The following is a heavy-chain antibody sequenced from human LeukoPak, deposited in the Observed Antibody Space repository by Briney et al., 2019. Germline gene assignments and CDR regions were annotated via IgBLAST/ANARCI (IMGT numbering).Heavy chain of an antibody. V-gene: IGHV1-2*06. J-gene: IGHJ3*02. CDR1: GYTFTGYY. CDR3: ARVKVDSNAFGI. Sequence: ASVKVSCKASGYTFTGYYMHWVRQAPGQGLEWMGRVNPNSGGTNYAQKFQGRVTMTRDTSISTAYMELSRLRSDDTAVYYCARVKVDSNAFGIWGQGTMVTVSS. CDR2: VNPNSGGT.